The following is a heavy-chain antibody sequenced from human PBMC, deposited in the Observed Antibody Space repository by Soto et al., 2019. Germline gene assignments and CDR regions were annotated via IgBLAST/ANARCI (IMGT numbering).Heavy chain of an antibody. J-gene: IGHJ2*01. CDR1: GFTLSSYA. CDR2: ISVSGNYT. CDR3: AKSQGGWYFAL. Sequence: EVQLLESGGGLVQPGVSLRRSCAASGFTLSSYAMSWVRQAPGKGLEWVSGISVSGNYTYYADSVNGRFTVSRDSSKNALYLQMNSLRAEDTAVFYCAKSQGGWYFALWGRGTLVTVSS. D-gene: IGHD3-16*01. V-gene: IGHV3-23*01.